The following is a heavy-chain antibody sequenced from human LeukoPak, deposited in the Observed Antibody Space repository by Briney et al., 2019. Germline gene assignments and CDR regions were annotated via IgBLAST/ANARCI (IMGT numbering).Heavy chain of an antibody. D-gene: IGHD6-19*01. V-gene: IGHV3-23*01. CDR3: AKDRSISGWTGYYFDY. Sequence: GGSLRLSCAASGFTFSSYAMSWVRQAPGKGLEWVSAISGSGGSTYYADSVKGRFTISRDNSKNTLYLQMNSLRAEDTAVYYCAKDRSISGWTGYYFDYWGQGTLVTVSS. CDR1: GFTFSSYA. CDR2: ISGSGGST. J-gene: IGHJ4*02.